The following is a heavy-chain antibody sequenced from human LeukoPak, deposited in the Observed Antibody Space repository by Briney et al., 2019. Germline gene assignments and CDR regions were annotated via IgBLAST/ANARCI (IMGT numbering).Heavy chain of an antibody. CDR2: ISSSGST. CDR1: GDSISSGDYY. V-gene: IGHV4-61*02. J-gene: IGHJ5*02. CDR3: ARLTGYSSESWFDP. D-gene: IGHD3-9*01. Sequence: SETLSLTCTVSGDSISSGDYYWSWIRQPAGKGLEWIGRISSSGSTNYNPSLKSRVTISVHTSKNQFSLKLSSVTAADTAVYYCARLTGYSSESWFDPWGQGTLVTVSS.